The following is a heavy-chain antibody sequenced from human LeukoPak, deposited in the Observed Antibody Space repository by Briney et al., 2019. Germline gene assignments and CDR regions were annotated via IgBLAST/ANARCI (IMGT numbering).Heavy chain of an antibody. D-gene: IGHD6-6*01. J-gene: IGHJ3*02. CDR3: VREYSSSSGRVFDI. Sequence: GGSLRLSCAASGFTFSSYWMHWLRQAPGKGLVWVSRISTDGSSTNSADSVKGRFTIFRDNAKNTLYLQMNSLRAEDTAVYYCVREYSSSSGRVFDIWGQGTMVTVSP. CDR2: ISTDGSST. V-gene: IGHV3-74*01. CDR1: GFTFSSYW.